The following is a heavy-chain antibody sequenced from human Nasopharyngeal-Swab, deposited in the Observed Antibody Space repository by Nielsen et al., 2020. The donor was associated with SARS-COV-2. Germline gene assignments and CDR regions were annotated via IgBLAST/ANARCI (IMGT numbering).Heavy chain of an antibody. J-gene: IGHJ6*02. Sequence: PGKGLEWIGSVYYGGNTYYNPSLKSRVTISVDTSKNQFSLKLASVTAAGTAVYYCAGLAAHGYFYYYYGMDVWGQGTTVTVSS. CDR2: VYYGGNT. D-gene: IGHD6-6*01. V-gene: IGHV4-39*01. CDR3: AGLAAHGYFYYYYGMDV.